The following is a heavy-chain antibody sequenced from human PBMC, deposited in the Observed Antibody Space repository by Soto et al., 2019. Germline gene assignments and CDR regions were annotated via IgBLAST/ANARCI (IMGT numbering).Heavy chain of an antibody. V-gene: IGHV4-59*01. J-gene: IGHJ3*02. Sequence: SETLSLTCTVSGGSISGYYWIWIRQPPGKGLEWIGYIYYSGSTNYNPSLKSRVTISVDTSKNQFSLKLSSVTAADTAVYYCARSPIMITFGGVIPDAFDIWGQGTMVTVSS. D-gene: IGHD3-16*02. CDR2: IYYSGST. CDR1: GGSISGYY. CDR3: ARSPIMITFGGVIPDAFDI.